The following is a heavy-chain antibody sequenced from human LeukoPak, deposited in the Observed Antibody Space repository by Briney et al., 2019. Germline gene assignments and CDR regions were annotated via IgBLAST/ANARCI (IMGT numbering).Heavy chain of an antibody. CDR3: ARDLGGGDAFDI. CDR1: GFTFSSYS. V-gene: IGHV3-48*01. J-gene: IGHJ3*02. D-gene: IGHD3-16*01. CDR2: ISSSYRTI. Sequence: PGGSLRLSCAASGFTFSSYSMNWVRQAPGKGLEWVSYISSSYRTIYYADSVKGRFTVSRDNAKNSLCLQMSSLRAEDTAFYYCARDLGGGDAFDIWGQGTMVTVSS.